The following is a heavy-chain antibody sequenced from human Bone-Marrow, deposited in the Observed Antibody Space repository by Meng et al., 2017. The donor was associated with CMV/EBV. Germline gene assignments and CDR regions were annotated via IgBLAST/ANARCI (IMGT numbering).Heavy chain of an antibody. J-gene: IGHJ4*02. CDR3: AREGPTGRAPFDY. V-gene: IGHV4-39*07. CDR1: GGSISSSSYY. CDR2: IYHSGST. Sequence: SETLSLTCTVSGGSISSSSYYWGWIRQPPGKGLEWIGSIYHSGSTYYNPSLKSRVTISVDTSKKQFSLNLCSVTAADTAVYYCAREGPTGRAPFDYWGQGTLVTVSS.